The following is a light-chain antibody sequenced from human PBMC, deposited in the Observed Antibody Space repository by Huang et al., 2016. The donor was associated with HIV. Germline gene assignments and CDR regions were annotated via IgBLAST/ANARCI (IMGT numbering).Light chain of an antibody. CDR3: QNYNDWLYT. V-gene: IGKV3-15*01. J-gene: IGKJ2*01. CDR1: QSVGTG. Sequence: MVMTQSPATLSVSPGERATLSCRASQSVGTGLAWYQVTPGQAPRLLIFDASTRATGTPARFSGSGSGTDFTLSISSLQSEDFAVYYCQNYNDWLYTFGQGTKVEIK. CDR2: DAS.